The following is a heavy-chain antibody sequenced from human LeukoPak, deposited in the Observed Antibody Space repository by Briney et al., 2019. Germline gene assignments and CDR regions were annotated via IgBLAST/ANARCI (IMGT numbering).Heavy chain of an antibody. D-gene: IGHD1-7*01. CDR3: ARAHNWKYGTFDY. J-gene: IGHJ4*02. CDR1: GFRFNTYW. V-gene: IGHV3-7*01. CDR2: IKQDGNEK. Sequence: GGSLRLSCAASGFRFNTYWMSWVRQAPGKGLEWVANIKQDGNEKYYADSVKGRFTIPRDNGKNSLDLQMNSLRADDTAVYYCARAHNWKYGTFDYWGQGTLVTVSS.